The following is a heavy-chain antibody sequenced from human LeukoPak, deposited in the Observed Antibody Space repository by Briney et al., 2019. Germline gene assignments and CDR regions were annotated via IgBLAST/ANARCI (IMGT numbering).Heavy chain of an antibody. D-gene: IGHD2-2*01. Sequence: PGGSLRLSCAASGFTFSDYYMSWVRQAPGKGLEWVSYISSSGSTIYYADSVKGRFTISRDNAKNSLYLQMNSLRAEDTAVYYCARGSVVQTKVRWDWFDPWGQGTLVTVSS. CDR2: ISSSGSTI. CDR1: GFTFSDYY. J-gene: IGHJ5*02. CDR3: ARGSVVQTKVRWDWFDP. V-gene: IGHV3-11*04.